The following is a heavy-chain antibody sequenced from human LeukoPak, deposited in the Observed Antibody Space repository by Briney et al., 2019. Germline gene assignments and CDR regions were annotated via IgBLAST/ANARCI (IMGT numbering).Heavy chain of an antibody. V-gene: IGHV4-4*02. Sequence: HPSETLSLTCAVSGGSISSSNWWSWVRQPPGKGLEWIGEIYHSGSTNYNPSLKSRVTISVDKSKNQFSLKLSSVTAADTAVYYCARADTMVRGVIIKYFQHWGLGTLVTVSS. D-gene: IGHD3-10*01. CDR3: ARADTMVRGVIIKYFQH. J-gene: IGHJ1*01. CDR1: GGSISSSNW. CDR2: IYHSGST.